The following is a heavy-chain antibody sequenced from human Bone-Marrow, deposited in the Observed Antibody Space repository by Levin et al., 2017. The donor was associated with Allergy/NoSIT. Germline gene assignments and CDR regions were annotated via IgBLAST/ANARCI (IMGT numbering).Heavy chain of an antibody. V-gene: IGHV3-30*03. CDR3: AINTFDFATGYPNLFDP. D-gene: IGHD3/OR15-3a*01. CDR2: ISSGGANE. Sequence: GGSLRLSCAASGFNFNTHGMYWVRQAPGKGLEWVALISSGGANEYYADAVKGRFTVSRDDSKNTVYLHMNSLRSEDTAIYYCAINTFDFATGYPNLFDPWCQGTLVTVSS. J-gene: IGHJ5*02. CDR1: GFNFNTHG.